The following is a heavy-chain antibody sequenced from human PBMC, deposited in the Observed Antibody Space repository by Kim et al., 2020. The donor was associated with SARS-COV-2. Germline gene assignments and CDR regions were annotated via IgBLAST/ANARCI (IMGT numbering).Heavy chain of an antibody. V-gene: IGHV4-34*01. Sequence: SETLSLTCAVYGGSFSGYYWSWIRQPPGKGLEWIGEINHSGSTNYNPSLKSRVTITVDTSKNQISLKLSSVTAADTAVYYCSRVGQQLVRAFDIWGQGT. CDR1: GGSFSGYY. D-gene: IGHD6-13*01. CDR3: SRVGQQLVRAFDI. CDR2: INHSGST. J-gene: IGHJ3*02.